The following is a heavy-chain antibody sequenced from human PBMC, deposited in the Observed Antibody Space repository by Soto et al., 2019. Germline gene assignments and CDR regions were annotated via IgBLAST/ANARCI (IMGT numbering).Heavy chain of an antibody. J-gene: IGHJ4*02. V-gene: IGHV3-33*06. Sequence: QHGGSMRLSCAASGLTFSSYGMHWVRQAPGKGLEWVAVIWYDGSNKYYADSVKGRFTISRDNSKNTLYLQMNSLRAEDTAVYYCAKARHPEKSIAARPFFDYWGQGTLVTVSS. CDR1: GLTFSSYG. CDR2: IWYDGSNK. CDR3: AKARHPEKSIAARPFFDY. D-gene: IGHD6-6*01.